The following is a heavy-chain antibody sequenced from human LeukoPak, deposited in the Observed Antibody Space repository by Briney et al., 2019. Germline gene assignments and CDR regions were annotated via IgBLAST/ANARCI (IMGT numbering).Heavy chain of an antibody. CDR1: GYTFTSYG. CDR2: ISAYNGNT. CDR3: ARDRGTYYYDSSGYYP. Sequence: GASVKVSCKASGYTFTSYGISWVRQAPGQGLEWMGWISAYNGNTNYAQKLQGRVTTTTDTSTSTAYMELRSLRSDDTAVYYCARDRGTYYYDSSGYYPWGQGTLVTVSS. J-gene: IGHJ5*02. V-gene: IGHV1-18*01. D-gene: IGHD3-22*01.